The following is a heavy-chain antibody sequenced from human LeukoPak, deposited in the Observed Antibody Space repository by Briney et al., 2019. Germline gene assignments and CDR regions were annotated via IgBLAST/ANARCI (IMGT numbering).Heavy chain of an antibody. J-gene: IGHJ4*02. CDR2: ITNSGGTT. D-gene: IGHD5-18*01. CDR3: AKLKGGYSYGYYFDY. Sequence: GGSLRLSCTVSGFTLSTYAMTWVRQAPGKGLEWVSTITNSGGTTYYADSVKGRFTISRDNSKNTLFLQMNSLRAEDTAVYYCAKLKGGYSYGYYFDYWGQGTLVTVSS. V-gene: IGHV3-23*01. CDR1: GFTLSTYA.